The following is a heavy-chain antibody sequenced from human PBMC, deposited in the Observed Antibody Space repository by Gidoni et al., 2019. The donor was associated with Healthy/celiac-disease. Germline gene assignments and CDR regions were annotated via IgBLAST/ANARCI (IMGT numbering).Heavy chain of an antibody. Sequence: QLQLQESGPGLVKPSETLSLTCTVSGGSISSSSYYWGWIRQPPGKGLEWIGSIYYSGSTYYNPSLKSRVTISVDTSKNQFSLKLSSVTAADTAVYYCARDRPGYPGDYWGQGTLVTVSS. J-gene: IGHJ4*02. CDR2: IYYSGST. D-gene: IGHD3-9*01. CDR3: ARDRPGYPGDY. V-gene: IGHV4-39*07. CDR1: GGSISSSSYY.